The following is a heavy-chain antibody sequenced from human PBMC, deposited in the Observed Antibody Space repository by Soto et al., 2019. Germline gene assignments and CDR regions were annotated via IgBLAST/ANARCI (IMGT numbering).Heavy chain of an antibody. CDR3: ARVNADYVYFDY. CDR1: GGSITSGVYY. J-gene: IGHJ4*02. D-gene: IGHD3-16*01. CDR2: IYYSGSS. V-gene: IGHV4-30-4*01. Sequence: SETLSLTCTVSGGSITSGVYYWSWIRQPPGKGLEWIGYIYYSGSSYYNPSLMSRLTISVDTSKNQFSLKLSSVTAADTAVYYCARVNADYVYFDYWGQGALVTVSS.